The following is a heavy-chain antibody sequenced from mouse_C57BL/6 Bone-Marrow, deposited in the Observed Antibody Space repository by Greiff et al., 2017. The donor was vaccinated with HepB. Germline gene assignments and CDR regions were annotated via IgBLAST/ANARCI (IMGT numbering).Heavy chain of an antibody. CDR1: GYTFTSYW. J-gene: IGHJ2*01. CDR2: IDPSDSYT. Sequence: VQLQQPGAELVKPGASVKLSCKASGYTFTSYWMQWVKQRPGQGLEWIGEIDPSDSYTNYNQKFKGKATLTVDTSPSTAYMQLSSLTSEDSAVYYCARGSYGYWGQGTTLTVSS. D-gene: IGHD1-1*02. CDR3: ARGSYGY. V-gene: IGHV1-50*01.